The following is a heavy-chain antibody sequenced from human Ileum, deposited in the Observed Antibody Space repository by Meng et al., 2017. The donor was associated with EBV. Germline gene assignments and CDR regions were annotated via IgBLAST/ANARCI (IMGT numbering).Heavy chain of an antibody. J-gene: IGHJ4*02. CDR2: IYYSGST. D-gene: IGHD3-10*02. Sequence: QLRESGPGLVKPSETLSLTCTVSGGSISSYYWSWIRQPPGKGLEWIGYIYYSGSTNYNPSLKSRVTMSVDTSKNQFSLKLSSVTAADTAVYYCAKNRINMLDWGQGTLVTVSS. V-gene: IGHV4-59*01. CDR1: GGSISSYY. CDR3: AKNRINMLD.